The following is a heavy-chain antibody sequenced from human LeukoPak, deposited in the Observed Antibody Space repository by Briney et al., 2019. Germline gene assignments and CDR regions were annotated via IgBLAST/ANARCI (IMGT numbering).Heavy chain of an antibody. V-gene: IGHV3-53*01. J-gene: IGHJ4*02. CDR1: GFIVSSNY. Sequence: GGSLTLSCAASGFIVSSNYMSWVRQPPRKGLEWVSVIYSGGSTYYADTVKGRFTISRDNSKNTLYLQMNSLRAEDTAVYYCARRDRYWGQGTLVTVSS. D-gene: IGHD5-24*01. CDR2: IYSGGST. CDR3: ARRDRY.